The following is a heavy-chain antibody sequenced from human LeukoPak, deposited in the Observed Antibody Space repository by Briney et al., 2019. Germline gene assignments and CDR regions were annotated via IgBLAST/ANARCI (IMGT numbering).Heavy chain of an antibody. D-gene: IGHD3-3*01. CDR1: GFTFSSYG. J-gene: IGHJ4*02. Sequence: PGGSLRLSCAASGFTFSSYGMHWVRQAPGKGLEWVAFIQYDGTNKYYADSVKGRFTISRDNSENTLYLQMNSLRTEDTAVYYCANTITKGDWGQGTLVTVSS. CDR3: ANTITKGD. CDR2: IQYDGTNK. V-gene: IGHV3-30*02.